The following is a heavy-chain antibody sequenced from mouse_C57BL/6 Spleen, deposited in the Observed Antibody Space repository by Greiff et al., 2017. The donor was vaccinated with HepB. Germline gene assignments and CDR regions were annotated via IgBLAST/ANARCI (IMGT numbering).Heavy chain of an antibody. J-gene: IGHJ4*01. CDR1: GYTFTSYW. Sequence: VQLQQPGAELVRPGTSVKLSCKASGYTFTSYWMHWVKQRPGQGLEWIGVIDPSDSYTNYNQKFKGKATLTVDTSSSTAYMQLSSLTSEDSAVYYCARRTTVVGYAMDYWGQGTSVTVSS. CDR3: ARRTTVVGYAMDY. V-gene: IGHV1-59*01. CDR2: IDPSDSYT. D-gene: IGHD1-1*01.